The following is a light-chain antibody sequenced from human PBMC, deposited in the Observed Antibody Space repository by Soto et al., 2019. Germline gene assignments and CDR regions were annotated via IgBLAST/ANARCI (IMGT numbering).Light chain of an antibody. CDR1: QTTSGKY. CDR2: GAS. Sequence: EIVLTQSPGTLSLSPGESATLSCRTSQTTSGKYLAWYQQRPGLAPRLLVYGASRRATGIPDRFRGSGSGTEFTLTIRGLEPEDFAVYFCQHYGSSPPVTFGQGTRLEIK. J-gene: IGKJ5*01. V-gene: IGKV3-20*01. CDR3: QHYGSSPPVT.